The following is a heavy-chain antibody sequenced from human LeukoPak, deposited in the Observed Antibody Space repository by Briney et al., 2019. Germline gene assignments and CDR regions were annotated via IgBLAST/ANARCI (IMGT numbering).Heavy chain of an antibody. J-gene: IGHJ4*02. CDR3: ARDKGIAARPADY. CDR1: GFTFSDYY. V-gene: IGHV3-11*04. CDR2: ISSSGSTI. D-gene: IGHD6-6*01. Sequence: PGGSLRLSCAASGFTFSDYYMSWIRQAPGKGLEWVSYISSSGSTIYYADSVKGRFTISRDNAKNSLYLQMDSLRAEDTAVYYCARDKGIAARPADYWGQGTLVTVSS.